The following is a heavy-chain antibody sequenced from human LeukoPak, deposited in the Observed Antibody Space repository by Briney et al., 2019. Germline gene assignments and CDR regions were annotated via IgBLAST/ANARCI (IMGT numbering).Heavy chain of an antibody. CDR1: GFTFSSYG. CDR2: IRYDGSNK. V-gene: IGHV3-30*02. CDR3: AKDPRYCSSTSCYAFDI. Sequence: PGGSLRLSCAASGFTFSSYGMHWVRQAPGKGLEWVAFIRYDGSNKYYADSVKGRFTISRDNSKNTLYLQMNSLRAEDTAVYYCAKDPRYCSSTSCYAFDIWGQGTMVTVSS. J-gene: IGHJ3*02. D-gene: IGHD2-2*01.